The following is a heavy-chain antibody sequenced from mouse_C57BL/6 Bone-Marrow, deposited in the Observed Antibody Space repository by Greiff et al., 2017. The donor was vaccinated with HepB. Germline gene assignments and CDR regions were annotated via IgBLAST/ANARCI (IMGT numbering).Heavy chain of an antibody. CDR3: ARGGVYPLYYAMDY. V-gene: IGHV1-52*01. CDR1: GYTFTSYW. CDR2: IDPSDSET. J-gene: IGHJ4*01. D-gene: IGHD6-1*01. Sequence: VQLQQSGAELVRPGSSVKLSCKASGYTFTSYWMHWVKQRPIQGLEWIGNIDPSDSETHYNQKFKDKATLTVDKSSSTAYMQLSSLTSEDSAVYYCARGGVYPLYYAMDYWGQGTSVTVSS.